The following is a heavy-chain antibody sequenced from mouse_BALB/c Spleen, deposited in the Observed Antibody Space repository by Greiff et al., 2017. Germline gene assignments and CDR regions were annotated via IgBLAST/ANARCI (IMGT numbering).Heavy chain of an antibody. D-gene: IGHD1-1*01. J-gene: IGHJ3*01. Sequence: EVQLQESGPGLVKPSQSLSLTCSVTGYSITSGYYWNWIRQFPGNKLEWMGYISYDGSNNYNPSLKNRISITRDTSKNQFFLKLNSVTTEDTATYYCASRYYGSSYVAYWGQGTLVTVSA. CDR2: ISYDGSN. V-gene: IGHV3-6*02. CDR1: GYSITSGYY. CDR3: ASRYYGSSYVAY.